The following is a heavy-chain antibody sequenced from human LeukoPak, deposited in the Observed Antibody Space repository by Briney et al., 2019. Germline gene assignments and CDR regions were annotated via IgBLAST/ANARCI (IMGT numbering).Heavy chain of an antibody. J-gene: IGHJ6*03. Sequence: SETLSLTCTVSGGSVSSHFWSWIRQPPGKGLEWIGFIYNSGITNYNPSLKSRVTMSVDTSKNQFSLMLRSVTAADTAVYYCARDHLPAGAPGYYMDVWGKGTTVTVSS. V-gene: IGHV4-59*02. CDR3: ARDHLPAGAPGYYMDV. CDR1: GGSVSSHF. D-gene: IGHD4/OR15-4a*01. CDR2: IYNSGIT.